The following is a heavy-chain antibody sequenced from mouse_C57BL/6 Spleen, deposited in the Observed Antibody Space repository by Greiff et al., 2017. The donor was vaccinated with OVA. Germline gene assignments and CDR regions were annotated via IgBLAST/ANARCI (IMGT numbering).Heavy chain of an antibody. J-gene: IGHJ4*01. CDR2: IRNKASNHET. CDR3: RWLLHAMDY. D-gene: IGHD2-3*01. Sequence: EVKLVESGGGLVQPGGSMKLSCAASGFTFSDAWMDWVRQSPEKGLEWVAEIRNKASNHETYYAESVKGRITISRDDSKSSVYLQMNSLRAEDTGIYCCRWLLHAMDYWGQGTSVTVSS. CDR1: GFTFSDAW. V-gene: IGHV6-6*01.